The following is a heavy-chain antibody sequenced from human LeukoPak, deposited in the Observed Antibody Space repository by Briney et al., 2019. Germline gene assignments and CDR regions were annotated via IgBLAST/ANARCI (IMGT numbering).Heavy chain of an antibody. V-gene: IGHV1-69*06. J-gene: IGHJ3*02. Sequence: GASVKVSCKASGGTFSSYAISWVRQAPGQGLEWMGGIIPIFGTANYAQKFQGRVTITADKSTSTAYMELSSLRSEDTAVYYCARETRYYDSSGYYVFAFDIWGQGTMVTVSS. CDR1: GGTFSSYA. CDR3: ARETRYYDSSGYYVFAFDI. D-gene: IGHD3-22*01. CDR2: IIPIFGTA.